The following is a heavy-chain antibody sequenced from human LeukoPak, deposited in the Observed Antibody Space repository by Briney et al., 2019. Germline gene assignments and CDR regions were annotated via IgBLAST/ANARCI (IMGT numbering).Heavy chain of an antibody. V-gene: IGHV3-23*01. J-gene: IGHJ4*02. CDR2: IIGSGGST. D-gene: IGHD3-10*01. CDR3: AKDHTPFRDYFDY. CDR1: GFTFSSYA. Sequence: PGGSLRLSCAASGFTFSSYAMSWVRPAPGKGLEWVSAIIGSGGSTYYADSVKGRFTISRDNSKNTLYLQMNSLRAEDTAVYYCAKDHTPFRDYFDYWGQGTLVTVSS.